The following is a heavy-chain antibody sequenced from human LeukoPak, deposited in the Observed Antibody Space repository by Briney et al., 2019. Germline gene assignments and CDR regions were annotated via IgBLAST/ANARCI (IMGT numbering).Heavy chain of an antibody. Sequence: SETLSLTCTVSGGSISSGGYYWSWIRQHSGKGLEWIGYIYYSGSTYYNPSLKSRVTISVDTSKNQFSLKLSSVTAADTAVYYCASEYQEGYFDYWGQGTLVTVSS. J-gene: IGHJ4*02. CDR2: IYYSGST. CDR1: GGSISSGGYY. CDR3: ASEYQEGYFDY. V-gene: IGHV4-31*03.